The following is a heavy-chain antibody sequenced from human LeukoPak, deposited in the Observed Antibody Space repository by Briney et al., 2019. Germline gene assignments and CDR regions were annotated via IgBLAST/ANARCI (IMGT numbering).Heavy chain of an antibody. CDR1: GGSISSGSYY. D-gene: IGHD3-10*01. Sequence: SETLSLTCTVSGGSISSGSYYWSWIRQPAGKGLEWIGRIYTSGSTNYNPSLKSRVTISVDTSKNQFSLKLSSVTAADTAVYYCARNRGLVRGVNYYYYYMDVWGKGTTVTISS. J-gene: IGHJ6*03. CDR2: IYTSGST. V-gene: IGHV4-61*02. CDR3: ARNRGLVRGVNYYYYYMDV.